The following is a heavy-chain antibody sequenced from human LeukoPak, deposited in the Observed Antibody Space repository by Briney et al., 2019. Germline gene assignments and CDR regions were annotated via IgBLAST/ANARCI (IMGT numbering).Heavy chain of an antibody. J-gene: IGHJ4*02. V-gene: IGHV3-21*01. CDR2: ISSSSSYI. Sequence: GGSLTLSCAASGFTFSSYSMNWVRQAPGQGLEWVSSISSSSSYIYYADSVKGRFTISRDNAKNSLYLQMNSLRAEDTAVYYCARDGFRSRSGGFDYWGQGTLVTVSS. CDR1: GFTFSSYS. D-gene: IGHD2-15*01. CDR3: ARDGFRSRSGGFDY.